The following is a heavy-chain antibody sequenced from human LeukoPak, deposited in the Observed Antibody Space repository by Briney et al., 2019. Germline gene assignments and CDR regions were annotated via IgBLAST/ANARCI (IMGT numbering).Heavy chain of an antibody. CDR3: ARAKSRYDSSGYYYELDWFDP. V-gene: IGHV1-18*01. CDR2: ISAYNGNT. J-gene: IGHJ5*02. D-gene: IGHD3-22*01. CDR1: GYTFTSYG. Sequence: ASVKVSCKASGYTFTSYGISWVRQAPGQGLEWMGWISAYNGNTNYAQKLQGRVTMTTDTSTSTAYMELRSLRSDDTAVYYCARAKSRYDSSGYYYELDWFDPWGQGTLVTVSS.